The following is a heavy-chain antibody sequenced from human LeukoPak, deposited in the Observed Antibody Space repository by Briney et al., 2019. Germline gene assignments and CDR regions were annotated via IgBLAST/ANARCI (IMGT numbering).Heavy chain of an antibody. V-gene: IGHV3-7*03. J-gene: IGHJ4*02. Sequence: GGSLRLSCVASGFTFSIHWMTWVRQAPGKGLEWVATIKPDGNDKFFVGSVKGRFTISRDNAKTSLFLQMNSLRAEDTARYYCTTSDCEYWGQGALVTVSS. CDR3: TTSDCEY. CDR1: GFTFSIHW. CDR2: IKPDGNDK.